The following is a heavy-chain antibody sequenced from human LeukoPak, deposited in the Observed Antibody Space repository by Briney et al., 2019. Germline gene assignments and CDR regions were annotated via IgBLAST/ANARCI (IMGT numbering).Heavy chain of an antibody. J-gene: IGHJ4*02. CDR2: IKQDGREK. CDR1: GFTFTCCW. V-gene: IGHV3-7*01. Sequence: PGGSLRLSCAASGFTFTCCWMSWVRQTPGKELEWVASIKQDGREKFYADSVKGRFTISRDNAKNSLYLQVNSLRAEDTAVYYCARVPGVTRYFDSWGQGILVTVSS. D-gene: IGHD4-23*01. CDR3: ARVPGVTRYFDS.